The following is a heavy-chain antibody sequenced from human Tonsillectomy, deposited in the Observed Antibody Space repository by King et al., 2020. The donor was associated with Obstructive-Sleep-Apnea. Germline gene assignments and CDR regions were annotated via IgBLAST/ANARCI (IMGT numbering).Heavy chain of an antibody. D-gene: IGHD5-24*01. V-gene: IGHV4-59*08. CDR3: ARHYLNTLGDGYNLFDY. J-gene: IGHJ4*02. CDR1: GGSISSYY. CDR2: IYYSGST. Sequence: QLQLQESGPGLVKPSETLSLTCTVSGGSISSYYWSWIRQPPGKGLEWIGYIYYSGSTNYNPSLKSRVTISVDTSKNQFSLKLSSVTAADTAVYYCARHYLNTLGDGYNLFDYWGQGPLVTVSS.